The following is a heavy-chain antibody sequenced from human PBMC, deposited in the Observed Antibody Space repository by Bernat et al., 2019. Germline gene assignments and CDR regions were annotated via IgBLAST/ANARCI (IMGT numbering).Heavy chain of an antibody. V-gene: IGHV3-23*01. CDR3: AKDPYYDFWSGF. D-gene: IGHD3-3*01. J-gene: IGHJ1*01. Sequence: EVQLLESGGGLVQPGGSLRLSCAASGFTFSSYAMSWVRQAPGKGLEWVSAISGSGGSTYYADSVKGRFTISRDNTKNTLYLKMNRLRAEATAVYYCAKDPYYDFWSGFWGQGTLVTVSS. CDR1: GFTFSSYA. CDR2: ISGSGGST.